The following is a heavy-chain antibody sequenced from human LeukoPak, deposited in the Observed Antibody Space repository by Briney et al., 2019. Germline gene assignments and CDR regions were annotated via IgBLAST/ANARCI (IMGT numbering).Heavy chain of an antibody. CDR1: GYTFTSYG. V-gene: IGHV1-69*13. CDR3: ARVTGGRYCSTTSCYMRGWFDP. CDR2: IIPVFGTS. J-gene: IGHJ5*02. Sequence: SVKVSCKASGYTFTSYGISWVRQAPGQGLEWMGGIIPVFGTSNYAQKFQGRVTITADESTRTAYMELSSLRSEDTAVYYCARVTGGRYCSTTSCYMRGWFDPWGQGTLVTVSS. D-gene: IGHD2-2*02.